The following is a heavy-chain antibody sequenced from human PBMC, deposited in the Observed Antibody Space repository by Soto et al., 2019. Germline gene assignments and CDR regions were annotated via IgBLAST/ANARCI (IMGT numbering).Heavy chain of an antibody. CDR1: GGTFSSYA. CDR2: IIPIFGTA. CDR3: ARVVLGYCSGGSGSIWFDP. D-gene: IGHD2-15*01. J-gene: IGHJ5*02. Sequence: QVQLVQSGAEVKKPGSSVKVSCKASGGTFSSYAISWVRQAPGQGLEWMGGIIPIFGTANYAQKFQGRVTITADKSTSTAYMELSSLRSVDTAVYYCARVVLGYCSGGSGSIWFDPWGQGTLVTFSS. V-gene: IGHV1-69*06.